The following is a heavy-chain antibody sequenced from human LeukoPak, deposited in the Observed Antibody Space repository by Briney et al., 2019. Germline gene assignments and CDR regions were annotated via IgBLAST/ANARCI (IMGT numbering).Heavy chain of an antibody. V-gene: IGHV1-69*04. D-gene: IGHD6-13*01. J-gene: IGHJ4*02. Sequence: GASVKVCCKASGGTFSSYAISWVRQAPGQGLEWMGRIIPILGIANYAQKFQGRVTITADKSTSTAYMELSSLRSEDTAVYYCARVKSWSIPFPPHVWGQGTLVTVSS. CDR1: GGTFSSYA. CDR2: IIPILGIA. CDR3: ARVKSWSIPFPPHV.